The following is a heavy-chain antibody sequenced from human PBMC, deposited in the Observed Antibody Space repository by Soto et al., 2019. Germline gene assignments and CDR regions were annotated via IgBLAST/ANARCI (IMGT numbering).Heavy chain of an antibody. V-gene: IGHV3-30*19. Sequence: GGSLTLSCVPSEFRLRTYSIAGVRQAAGNGLEWVAAISYDGNTKYYADSVKGRFTVSRDNSQKTLFLQMIRLTSEETAIYYGAREFYYYTLGNKEEYFDYWGQGSLVTVSS. CDR2: ISYDGNTK. J-gene: IGHJ4*02. D-gene: IGHD1-26*01. CDR1: EFRLRTYS. CDR3: AREFYYYTLGNKEEYFDY.